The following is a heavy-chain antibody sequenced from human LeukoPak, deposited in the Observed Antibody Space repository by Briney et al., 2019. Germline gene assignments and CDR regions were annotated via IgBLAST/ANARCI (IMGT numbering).Heavy chain of an antibody. D-gene: IGHD3-3*01. CDR3: ARGGYDFWSGYPTTVDF. Sequence: GGSLRLSCAASGFTFSTYAMNWVRQAPGKGLEWVSYISSSSNTIYYADSVQGRFTISRDNANNSLYLQMNSLRAEDTAVYYCARGGYDFWSGYPTTVDFWGQGTLVTVSS. CDR2: ISSSSNTI. J-gene: IGHJ4*02. CDR1: GFTFSTYA. V-gene: IGHV3-48*01.